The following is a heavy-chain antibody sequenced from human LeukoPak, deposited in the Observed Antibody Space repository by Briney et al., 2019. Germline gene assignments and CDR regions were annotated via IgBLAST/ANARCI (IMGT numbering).Heavy chain of an antibody. CDR1: GFTFSSYW. D-gene: IGHD3-16*02. CDR2: IKQDGGEK. CDR3: ARVGGRYSPLGY. J-gene: IGHJ4*02. V-gene: IGHV3-7*01. Sequence: GGSLRLSCAASGFTFSSYWMSWVRQAPGKGLEWLANIKQDGGEKYYVDFVRGRFTISRDNDKNSLFLQMTSLRAEDTAVYYCARVGGRYSPLGYWGQGTLVTVSS.